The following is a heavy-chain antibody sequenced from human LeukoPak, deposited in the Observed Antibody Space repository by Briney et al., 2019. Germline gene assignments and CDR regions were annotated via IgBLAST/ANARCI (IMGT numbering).Heavy chain of an antibody. Sequence: SETLSLTCAVYGGSFSGYYWSWIRQPPGKGLEWIGEINHSGGTNYNPSLKSRVTISVDTSKNQFSLKLSSVTAADTAVYYCARAFGVYYMDVWGKGTTVTVSS. V-gene: IGHV4-34*01. J-gene: IGHJ6*03. CDR1: GGSFSGYY. D-gene: IGHD3-16*01. CDR3: ARAFGVYYMDV. CDR2: INHSGGT.